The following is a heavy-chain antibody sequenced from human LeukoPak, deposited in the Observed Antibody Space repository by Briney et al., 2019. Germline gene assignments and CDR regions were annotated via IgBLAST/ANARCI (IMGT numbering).Heavy chain of an antibody. J-gene: IGHJ2*01. D-gene: IGHD3-22*01. CDR2: IYYTRST. CDR1: GGSFSGCY. CDR3: ARGVTMIVVVIHDWYFDL. Sequence: SETLSLTCAVYGGSFSGCYWSWIRQPPGKGLEWIGSIYYTRSTYYNPSLKSRVTISVDTSKNQFSLKLTSVTAADTAVYYCARGVTMIVVVIHDWYFDLWGRGTLVTVSS. V-gene: IGHV4-34*01.